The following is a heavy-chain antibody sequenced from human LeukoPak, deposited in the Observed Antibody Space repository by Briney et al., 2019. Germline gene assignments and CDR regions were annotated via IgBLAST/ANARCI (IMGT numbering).Heavy chain of an antibody. CDR3: ARGIAAQIRFDP. J-gene: IGHJ5*02. V-gene: IGHV4-34*01. CDR1: GGSFSGYY. CDR2: INHSGST. Sequence: SSETLSLTCAVYGGSFSGYYWSWIRQPPGKGLEWIGEINHSGSTNYNPSLKSRVTISVDTSKNQVSLKLSSVTAADTAVYYCARGIAAQIRFDPWGQGTLVTVSS. D-gene: IGHD6-6*01.